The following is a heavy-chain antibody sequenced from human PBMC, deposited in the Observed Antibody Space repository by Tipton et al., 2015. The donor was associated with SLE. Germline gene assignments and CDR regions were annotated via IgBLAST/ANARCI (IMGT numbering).Heavy chain of an antibody. J-gene: IGHJ2*01. CDR2: AYTSDST. V-gene: IGHV4-61*02. CDR1: GGSINSGTYY. D-gene: IGHD3-3*01. CDR3: AREPLEVREWFDL. Sequence: TLSLTCTVSGGSINSGTYYWTWIRQPAGKTLEWIGRAYTSDSTNYSPSLKSRVTISVDASKNQFSLKMTSVTTADTAVYYCAREPLEVREWFDLWGRGALVTVSS.